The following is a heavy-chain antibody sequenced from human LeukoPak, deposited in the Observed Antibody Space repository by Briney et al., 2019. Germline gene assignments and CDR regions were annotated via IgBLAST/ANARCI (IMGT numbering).Heavy chain of an antibody. D-gene: IGHD2-15*01. CDR3: ARGHVVVVAAPYYYYYMDV. J-gene: IGHJ6*03. CDR2: MNPNSGNT. Sequence: ASVKVSCKASGYTFTSYDINWVRQATGQGLEWMGWMNPNSGNTGYAQKFQGRVTITRNTSISTAYMELSSLRSEGTAVYYCARGHVVVVAAPYYYYYMDVWGKGTTVTVSS. V-gene: IGHV1-8*03. CDR1: GYTFTSYD.